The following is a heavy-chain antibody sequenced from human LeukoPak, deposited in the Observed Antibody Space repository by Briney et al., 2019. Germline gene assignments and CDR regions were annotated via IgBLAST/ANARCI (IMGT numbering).Heavy chain of an antibody. D-gene: IGHD6-19*01. J-gene: IGHJ6*02. CDR1: GYTFTRYD. CDR2: INPNSGNT. Sequence: GASVTVSCKASGYTFTRYDINWVRQATGQGLEWVGWINPNSGNTGYAQKFHGRVTMTRNNSKSTAYMELSSLRSEDTAVYYCARVSPDSSGWSYYYYYYGMDVWGQGTTVTVSS. V-gene: IGHV1-8*01. CDR3: ARVSPDSSGWSYYYYYYGMDV.